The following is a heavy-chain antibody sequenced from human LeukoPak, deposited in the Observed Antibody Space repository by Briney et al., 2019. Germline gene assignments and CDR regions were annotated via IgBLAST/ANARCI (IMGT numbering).Heavy chain of an antibody. V-gene: IGHV3-23*01. CDR1: GFTFSTFA. CDR3: ATYRQVLLPFES. J-gene: IGHJ4*02. Sequence: GGSLRLSCEASGFTFSTFAMIWVRQPPGKGLEWVSSIFPSGGEIHYADSVRGRFTISRDNSKSTLSLQMNSLRAEDTDIYYCATYRQVLLPFESWGQGTLVTVSS. CDR2: IFPSGGEI. D-gene: IGHD2-8*02.